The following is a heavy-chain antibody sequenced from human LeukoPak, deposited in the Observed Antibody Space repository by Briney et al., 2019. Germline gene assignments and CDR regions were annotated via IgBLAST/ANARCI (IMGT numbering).Heavy chain of an antibody. CDR2: IYSGGST. CDR1: GVTVSNNY. V-gene: IGHV3-66*01. J-gene: IGHJ4*02. D-gene: IGHD6-19*01. Sequence: PGGSLRLSCAASGVTVSNNYMSWVRQAPGNGLECISIIYSGGSTYYADSVKGRFTISRDTSKNTVYLEMNTLRAEDTGVYYCARDLPSVADCWGQGALVTVSS. CDR3: ARDLPSVADC.